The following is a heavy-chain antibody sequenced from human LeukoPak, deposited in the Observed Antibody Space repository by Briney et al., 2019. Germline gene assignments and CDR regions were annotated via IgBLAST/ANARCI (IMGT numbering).Heavy chain of an antibody. CDR1: GGSISSGDYY. V-gene: IGHV4-30-4*08. Sequence: SETLSLTCTVSGGSISSGDYYWSWIRQPPGRGLEWIGYIYYSGSTYYNPSLKSRVTISVDTSKNQFSLKLSSVTAADTAVYYCARVETAAGTHYFDYWGQGTLVTVSS. J-gene: IGHJ4*02. CDR2: IYYSGST. CDR3: ARVETAAGTHYFDY. D-gene: IGHD2-2*01.